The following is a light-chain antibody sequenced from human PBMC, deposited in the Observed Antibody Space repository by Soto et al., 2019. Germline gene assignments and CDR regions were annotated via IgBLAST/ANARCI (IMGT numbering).Light chain of an antibody. J-gene: IGKJ1*01. CDR1: QSVSSSY. CDR3: QQYGSSPPGT. V-gene: IGKV3-20*01. CDR2: GAS. Sequence: EIVLKQSPGTLSSSPGERATLSCRASQSVSSSYLAWYQQKPGQAPRLLIYGASSRATGIPDRFSGSGSGTDFTLTISRLEPEDSAVYYCQQYGSSPPGTFGQGTKVDIK.